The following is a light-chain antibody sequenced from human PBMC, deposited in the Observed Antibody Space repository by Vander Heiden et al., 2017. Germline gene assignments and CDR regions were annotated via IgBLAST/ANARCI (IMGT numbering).Light chain of an antibody. CDR3: HQSSSLPYT. Sequence: FQSVTPKEKVTITCRASENIGSSLHWYQQKPDQPPKLLIKYASQSFSGVPSRFSGRGSGTDFTLIINSLEAEDVAVYYCHQSSSLPYTFGRGIKLEIK. CDR1: ENIGSS. CDR2: YAS. J-gene: IGKJ2*01. V-gene: IGKV6-21*01.